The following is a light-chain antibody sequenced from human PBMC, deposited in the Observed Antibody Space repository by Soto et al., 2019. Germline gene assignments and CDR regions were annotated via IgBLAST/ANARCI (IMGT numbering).Light chain of an antibody. Sequence: QSVLTQPRSVSGSPGQSVTISCTRTSSDVGRFEYVSWYQQHPGEAPKVVVYDITKRPSGVPDRFSGSKSGNTASLTISGLQAEDEADYYCCSYAGIYSYVFGTGTKLTVL. CDR1: SSDVGRFEY. V-gene: IGLV2-11*01. CDR3: CSYAGIYSYV. CDR2: DIT. J-gene: IGLJ1*01.